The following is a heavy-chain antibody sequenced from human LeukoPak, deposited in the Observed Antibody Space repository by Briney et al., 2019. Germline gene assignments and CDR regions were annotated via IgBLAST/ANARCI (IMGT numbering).Heavy chain of an antibody. Sequence: GGSLRLSCAASGFTFSSYSMNWVRQAPGKGLECVSSISSSSSYIYYADSVKGRFTISRDNAKNSLYLQMNSLRAEDTAVYYCARDKSDSSGYYYPDYFDYWGQGTLVTVSS. V-gene: IGHV3-21*01. CDR3: ARDKSDSSGYYYPDYFDY. CDR1: GFTFSSYS. CDR2: ISSSSSYI. J-gene: IGHJ4*02. D-gene: IGHD3-22*01.